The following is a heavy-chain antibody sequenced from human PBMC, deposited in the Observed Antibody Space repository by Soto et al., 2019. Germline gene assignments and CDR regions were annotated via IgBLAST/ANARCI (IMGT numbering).Heavy chain of an antibody. J-gene: IGHJ3*02. D-gene: IGHD3-9*01. CDR2: INPNSGGT. V-gene: IGHV1-2*04. CDR3: ARGDYDILTGTHIDAFDI. Sequence: ASVKVSCKASGYTFTGYYMHWVRQAPGQGLGWMGWINPNSGGTNYAQKFQGWVTMTRDTSISTAYMELSRLRSDDTAVYYCARGDYDILTGTHIDAFDIWGQGTMVTVSS. CDR1: GYTFTGYY.